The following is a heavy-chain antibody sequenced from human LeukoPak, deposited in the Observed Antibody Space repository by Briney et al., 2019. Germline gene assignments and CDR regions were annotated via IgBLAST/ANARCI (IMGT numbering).Heavy chain of an antibody. CDR2: IYYSGST. J-gene: IGHJ4*02. CDR3: ARYYDRTGFDY. V-gene: IGHV4-59*08. Sequence: SETLSLTCTVSNGSVRSYYWSWVRQSPGKGLEWIGYIYYSGSTNYNPSLKSRVTISIHTSRNQLSLMLSSATAADTAMYYCARYYDRTGFDYWGQGTLVTVSS. CDR1: NGSVRSYY. D-gene: IGHD3-16*01.